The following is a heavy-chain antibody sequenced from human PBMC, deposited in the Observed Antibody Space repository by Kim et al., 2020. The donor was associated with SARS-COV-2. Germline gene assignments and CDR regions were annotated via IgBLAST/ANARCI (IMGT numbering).Heavy chain of an antibody. CDR3: ARQCDIVVVPAASFDY. D-gene: IGHD2-2*01. CDR1: GGSISSSSYY. CDR2: IYYSGST. Sequence: SETLSLTCTVSGGSISSSSYYWGWIRQPPGKGLEWIGSIYYSGSTYYNPSLKSRVTISVDTSKNQFSLKLSSVTAADTAVYYCARQCDIVVVPAASFDYWGQGTLVTVSS. V-gene: IGHV4-39*01. J-gene: IGHJ4*02.